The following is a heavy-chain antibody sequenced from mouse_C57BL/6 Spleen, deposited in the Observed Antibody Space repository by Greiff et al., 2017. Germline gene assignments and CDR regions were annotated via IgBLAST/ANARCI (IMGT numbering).Heavy chain of an antibody. Sequence: QVQLQQPGAELVKPGASVKLSCKASGYTFTSYWMQWVKQRPGQGLEWIGEIDPSDSYTNYNQKFKGKATLTVDTSSSTAYMQLSSLTSEDSAVYYCARRGTTVVVPFDYWGQGTTLTVSS. CDR2: IDPSDSYT. D-gene: IGHD1-1*01. CDR1: GYTFTSYW. V-gene: IGHV1-50*01. J-gene: IGHJ2*01. CDR3: ARRGTTVVVPFDY.